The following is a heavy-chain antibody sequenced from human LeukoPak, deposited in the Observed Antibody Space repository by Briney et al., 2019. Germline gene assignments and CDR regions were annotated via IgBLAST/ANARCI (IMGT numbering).Heavy chain of an antibody. CDR3: AKDLHSSSGELHDY. D-gene: IGHD6-6*01. V-gene: IGHV3-23*01. J-gene: IGHJ4*02. CDR2: ISGSGGST. Sequence: GGSLRLSCAASGFTFSSYAMSWVRQAPGKGLEWVSAISGSGGSTYYADSVKGRFTISRDNSKNTLYLQMNSLRAEDMAVYYCAKDLHSSSGELHDYWGQGTLVTVSS. CDR1: GFTFSSYA.